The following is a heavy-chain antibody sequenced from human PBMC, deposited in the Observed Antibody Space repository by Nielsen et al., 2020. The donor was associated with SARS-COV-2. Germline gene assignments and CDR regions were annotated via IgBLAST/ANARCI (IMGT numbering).Heavy chain of an antibody. CDR3: AREGGNYDFWSGYQSG. Sequence: ASVKVSCKASGYTFTSYGISWVRQAPGQGLEWIGWISAYNGNTNYAQKLQGRVTMTTDTSTSTAYMELRSLRSDDTAVYYCAREGGNYDFWSGYQSGWGQGTLVTVSS. J-gene: IGHJ4*02. CDR2: ISAYNGNT. CDR1: GYTFTSYG. D-gene: IGHD3-3*01. V-gene: IGHV1-18*01.